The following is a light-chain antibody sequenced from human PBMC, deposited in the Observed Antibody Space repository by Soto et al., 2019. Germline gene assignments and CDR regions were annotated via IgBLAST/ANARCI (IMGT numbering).Light chain of an antibody. Sequence: EIVLTQSPGTLSLSPGERATLSCRASQSVSSSYLAWYQQKPGQAPRLLIYGASSRATRIPDRFSGSGSGTDFTLTISRLEPEDFAMYYCQQYGSSPYTFGQGTKLEIK. CDR1: QSVSSSY. CDR3: QQYGSSPYT. J-gene: IGKJ2*01. V-gene: IGKV3-20*01. CDR2: GAS.